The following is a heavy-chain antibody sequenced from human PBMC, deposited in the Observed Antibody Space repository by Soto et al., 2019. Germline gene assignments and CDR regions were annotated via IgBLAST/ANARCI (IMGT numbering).Heavy chain of an antibody. D-gene: IGHD3-22*01. J-gene: IGHJ3*02. CDR2: TDYRTKWYN. CDR1: GDSVSSNSAA. V-gene: IGHV6-1*01. Sequence: QVQLQQSGPGLVKPSQTLSLTCAISGDSVSSNSAAWNWIRQSPSRGREWLGRTDYRTKWYNDSAVPVKSRITIPPGTSKSQCSLQLNSVTPEDTAVYYCAGGGSSGFHALGTFDIWGQGTMVTVSS. CDR3: AGGGSSGFHALGTFDI.